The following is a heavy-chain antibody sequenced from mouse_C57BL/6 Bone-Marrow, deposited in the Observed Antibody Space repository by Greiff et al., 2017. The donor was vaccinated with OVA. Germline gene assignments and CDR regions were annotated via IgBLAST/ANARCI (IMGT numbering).Heavy chain of an antibody. CDR2: IWTGGGT. D-gene: IGHD1-1*01. J-gene: IGHJ1*03. CDR1: GFSLTSYA. CDR3: ARKGYDYGSSYLYWYFDV. Sequence: VQGVESGPGLVAPSQSLSITCTVSGFSLTSYAISWVRQPPGKGLEWLGVIWTGGGTNYNSALKSRLSISKDNSKSQVFLKMNSLQTDDTARYYCARKGYDYGSSYLYWYFDVWGTGTTVTVSS. V-gene: IGHV2-9-1*01.